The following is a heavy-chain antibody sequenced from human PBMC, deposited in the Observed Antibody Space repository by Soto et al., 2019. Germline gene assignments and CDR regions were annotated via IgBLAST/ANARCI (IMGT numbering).Heavy chain of an antibody. CDR1: GGSIRGSDDY. CDR3: AKTPRGWHAS. CDR2: VFYTGSA. D-gene: IGHD6-19*01. V-gene: IGHV4-39*01. Sequence: SETLSLTCTVSGGSIRGSDDYWAWIRQSPGKGLEYIGSVFYTGSAYYNPSLKSRVTIVADTSTNRFFLNLKSVTATDTAVYYCAKTPRGWHASWGQGTLVSVSS. J-gene: IGHJ1*01.